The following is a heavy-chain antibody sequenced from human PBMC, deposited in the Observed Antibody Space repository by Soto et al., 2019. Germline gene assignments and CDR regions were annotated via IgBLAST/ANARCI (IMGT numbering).Heavy chain of an antibody. Sequence: QVQLVQSGAEVKKPGASVKVSCKASGYTFTSYAMHWVRQAPGQRLEWMGWINAGNGNTKYSQKFQGRVTITRDTSASTASMELSSVRSEDTAVYYCARDPYSSVAFDIWGQGTMVTVSS. CDR3: ARDPYSSVAFDI. D-gene: IGHD6-19*01. CDR2: INAGNGNT. CDR1: GYTFTSYA. V-gene: IGHV1-3*01. J-gene: IGHJ3*02.